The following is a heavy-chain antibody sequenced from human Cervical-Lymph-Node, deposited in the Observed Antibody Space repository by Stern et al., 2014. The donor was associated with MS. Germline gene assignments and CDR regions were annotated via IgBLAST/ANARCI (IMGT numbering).Heavy chain of an antibody. CDR2: IIPLFGIV. Sequence: QVQLVQSGAEVKKPGSSVKVSCKASGGTFSKYPISWVRQAPGQGLEWMGGIIPLFGIVNYTQKFQGRITITADKSTSTAYMELSSLRSEDTAAYYCARGCIVVVVAATRDYYYGMDVWGQGTTVTVSS. J-gene: IGHJ6*02. D-gene: IGHD2-15*01. CDR3: ARGCIVVVVAATRDYYYGMDV. V-gene: IGHV1-69*17. CDR1: GGTFSKYP.